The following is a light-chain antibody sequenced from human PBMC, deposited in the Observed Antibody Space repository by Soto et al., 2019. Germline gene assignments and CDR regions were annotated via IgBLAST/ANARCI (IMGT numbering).Light chain of an antibody. V-gene: IGLV1-44*01. CDR3: AAWDETLNGPV. CDR1: SSNIGSDT. Sequence: QSVLTQPPSASGTPGQRVTISCYGISSNIGSDTVSWYQQLPGAAPKLLIYRSHQRPSGVPDRFSGSKSGTSASLAISGLQSGDEADYYCAAWDETLNGPVFGGGTQLTVL. CDR2: RSH. J-gene: IGLJ2*01.